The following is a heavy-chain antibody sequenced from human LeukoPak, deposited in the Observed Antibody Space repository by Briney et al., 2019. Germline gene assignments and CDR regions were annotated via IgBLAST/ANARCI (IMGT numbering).Heavy chain of an antibody. CDR1: GVTFSDYY. J-gene: IGHJ3*02. V-gene: IGHV3-11*01. CDR3: PREGGFHDYVWGTYRYGDAFDI. Sequence: PGGSLRLSCAASGVTFSDYYMSWIRQAPGKGLEWVSYISSSGSTIYYADSVKGRFTISRDNAKNSLYLQMNSLRAEDTAAYYCPREGGFHDYVWGTYRYGDAFDIWGQGTMVTVSS. CDR2: ISSSGSTI. D-gene: IGHD3-16*02.